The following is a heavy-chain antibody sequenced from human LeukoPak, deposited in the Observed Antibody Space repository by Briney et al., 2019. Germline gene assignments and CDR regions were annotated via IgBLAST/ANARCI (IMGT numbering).Heavy chain of an antibody. CDR1: GFTFSSYG. CDR3: ARDWSSGRHDEYFPH. D-gene: IGHD1-26*01. V-gene: IGHV3-48*01. J-gene: IGHJ1*01. Sequence: QPGGSLRLSCAVSGFTFSSYGMNWVRQAPGKGLEWVSYISGSSDIIHYTESVKGRFTISRDNAKNSVYLQMNSLRAEDTALYYCARDWSSGRHDEYFPHWGQGTLVTVSS. CDR2: ISGSSDII.